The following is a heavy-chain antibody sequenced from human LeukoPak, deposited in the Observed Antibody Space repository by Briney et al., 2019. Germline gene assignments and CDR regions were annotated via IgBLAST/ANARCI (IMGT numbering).Heavy chain of an antibody. Sequence: GGSLRLSCAASGFTFRSYWMHWVRQAPGEGPVWVSRINSDGSSTSYADSVKGRFTISRDNAKNTLYLQMNSLRAEDTAVYYCARVEVAAAATKPDYWGQGTLVTVSS. D-gene: IGHD6-13*01. CDR1: GFTFRSYW. CDR2: INSDGSST. J-gene: IGHJ4*02. CDR3: ARVEVAAAATKPDY. V-gene: IGHV3-74*01.